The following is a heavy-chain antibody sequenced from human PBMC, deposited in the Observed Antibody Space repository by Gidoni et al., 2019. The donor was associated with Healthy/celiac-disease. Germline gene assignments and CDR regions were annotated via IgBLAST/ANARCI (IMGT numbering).Heavy chain of an antibody. CDR1: GFSLSTARMG. CDR2: IFSNDEK. CDR3: ARIGGYDYVWGSQKAFDY. D-gene: IGHD3-16*01. V-gene: IGHV2-26*01. Sequence: QVTLKESGPVLVKPTETLTLTCTVSGFSLSTARMGVSWIRQPPGKALEWLAHIFSNDEKSYSTSLKSRLTISKDTSKSQVVLTMTNMDPVDTATYYCARIGGYDYVWGSQKAFDYWGQGTLVTVSS. J-gene: IGHJ4*02.